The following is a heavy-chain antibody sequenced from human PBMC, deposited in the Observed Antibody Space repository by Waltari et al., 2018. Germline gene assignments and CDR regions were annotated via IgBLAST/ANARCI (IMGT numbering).Heavy chain of an antibody. Sequence: EVQLVESGGGLVRPGGSLRLSCAASGLTFGSYNMTWVRQAPGKGREWVSSMSTRRDYMHDADSVKGRFTVSRDNAKGSLYLQLNSLRAEDTAVYYCATGGWGFYLGYWGQGTLVTVSS. J-gene: IGHJ4*02. CDR3: ATGGWGFYLGY. CDR2: MSTRRDYM. CDR1: GLTFGSYN. D-gene: IGHD7-27*01. V-gene: IGHV3-21*02.